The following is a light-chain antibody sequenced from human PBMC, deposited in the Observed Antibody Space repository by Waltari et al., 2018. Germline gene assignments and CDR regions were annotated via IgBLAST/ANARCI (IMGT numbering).Light chain of an antibody. CDR3: SSYAGSNNLV. Sequence: QSALTQPPSASESPGQSVTISCTGTSSDVGGYNYVSWYQHHPVKAPKLMIYEVSKRPSGVPDRFSGSKSGNPASLTVSGLQAEDEADYYCSSYAGSNNLVFGGGTKLTVL. CDR1: SSDVGGYNY. V-gene: IGLV2-8*01. J-gene: IGLJ2*01. CDR2: EVS.